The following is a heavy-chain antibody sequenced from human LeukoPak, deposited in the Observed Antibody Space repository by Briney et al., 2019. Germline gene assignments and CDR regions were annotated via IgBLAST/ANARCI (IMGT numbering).Heavy chain of an antibody. CDR2: VRTDGSNK. Sequence: GGSLRHSCAAPGFSRRGDRIHWVPHAPGMGLEWGALVRTDGSNKYHADSVKGRFTISRDNSKNALYLQMNSLRAEDTAVYYWAVKQGHSGSYGPAWYFDLWGRGTLVTVSS. V-gene: IGHV3-30*02. D-gene: IGHD1-26*01. J-gene: IGHJ2*01. CDR1: GFSRRGDR. CDR3: AVKQGHSGSYGPAWYFDL.